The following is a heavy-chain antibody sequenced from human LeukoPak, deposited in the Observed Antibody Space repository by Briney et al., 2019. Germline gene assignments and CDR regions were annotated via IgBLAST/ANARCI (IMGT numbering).Heavy chain of an antibody. J-gene: IGHJ4*02. CDR2: IGTGDISS. CDR3: ARGDRWPDY. V-gene: IGHV3-23*01. CDR1: RFTFSNYA. D-gene: IGHD4-23*01. Sequence: GGSLRLSCAASRFTFSNYAMTWVRQAPGKGLEWVSTIGTGDISSYYADSVKGRFIIFRDNSRNTLYLQMNSLRAEDTAVYYCARGDRWPDYWGQGTLVTVSS.